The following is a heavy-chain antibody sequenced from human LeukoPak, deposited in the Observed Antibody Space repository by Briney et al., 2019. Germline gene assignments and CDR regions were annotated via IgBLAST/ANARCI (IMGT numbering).Heavy chain of an antibody. D-gene: IGHD6-19*01. V-gene: IGHV4-61*01. CDR1: GGSVSSGSYY. CDR2: VYYTGST. Sequence: SETLSLTCTVSGGSVSSGSYYWSWIRQPPGKGLEWIGYVYYTGSTNYNPSLKSRVTISVDTSKNQFSLKLTSVTAADTAVYYCVRSGVGVAGTDRWGQGTLVTVSS. CDR3: VRSGVGVAGTDR. J-gene: IGHJ5*02.